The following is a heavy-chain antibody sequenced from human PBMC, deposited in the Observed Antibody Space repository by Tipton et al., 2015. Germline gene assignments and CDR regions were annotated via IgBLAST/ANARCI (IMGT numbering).Heavy chain of an antibody. CDR1: GGSVSRYY. CDR3: ARDRYNWNYSFDY. Sequence: GLVKPSQTLSLTCTVSGGSVSRYYWNWIRQPPGKGLEWIGYMFYTGITNYNPSLKSRVTMSVATSKNQFSLRLSSLTAADTAVYYCARDRYNWNYSFDYWGQGTLVTVSS. CDR2: MFYTGIT. D-gene: IGHD1-7*01. J-gene: IGHJ4*02. V-gene: IGHV4-59*02.